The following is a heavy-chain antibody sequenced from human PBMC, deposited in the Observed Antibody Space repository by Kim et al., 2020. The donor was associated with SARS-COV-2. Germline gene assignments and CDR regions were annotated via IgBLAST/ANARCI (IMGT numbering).Heavy chain of an antibody. CDR3: ARDSYGSHFFDY. CDR2: T. Sequence: TYPNPSLKSRVTISLPTSKNQFSLNLSSVTAADTAVYYCARDSYGSHFFDYWGRGTLVTVSS. D-gene: IGHD1-26*01. J-gene: IGHJ4*02. V-gene: IGHV4-59*01.